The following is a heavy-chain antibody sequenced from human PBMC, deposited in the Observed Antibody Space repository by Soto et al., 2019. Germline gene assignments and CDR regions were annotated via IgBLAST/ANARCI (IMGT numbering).Heavy chain of an antibody. V-gene: IGHV1-69*13. Sequence: SVKVSCKASGGTFSSYAVSWVRQAPGQGLEWMGGIIPIFGTANYAQKFQGRVTITADESTSTAYMELSSLRSEDTAVYYCARAGAAIRLNYYGIDVWGQGTTVTVSS. CDR1: GGTFSSYA. CDR3: ARAGAAIRLNYYGIDV. CDR2: IIPIFGTA. J-gene: IGHJ6*02. D-gene: IGHD2-2*02.